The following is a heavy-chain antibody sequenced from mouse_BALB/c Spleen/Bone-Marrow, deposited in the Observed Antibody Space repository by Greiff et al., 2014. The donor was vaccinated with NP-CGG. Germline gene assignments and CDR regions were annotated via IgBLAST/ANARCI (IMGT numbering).Heavy chain of an antibody. CDR2: ISTYSGNT. D-gene: IGHD1-1*01. J-gene: IGHJ2*01. V-gene: IGHV1-67*01. CDR1: GYTFTDYA. Sequence: VQLQQSGPELVRPGVSVKISCKGSGYTFTDYAMHWVKQSHARSLEWLGVISTYSGNTNYNQKFKGKATMTVDKSSSTAYMELARLTSEDSAIYYCARRGYGSSPFDYWGQGTTLTVSS. CDR3: ARRGYGSSPFDY.